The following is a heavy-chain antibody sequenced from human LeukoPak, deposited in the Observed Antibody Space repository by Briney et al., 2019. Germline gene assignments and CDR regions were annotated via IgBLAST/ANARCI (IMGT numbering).Heavy chain of an antibody. V-gene: IGHV3-15*01. CDR1: GFTFSNAW. J-gene: IGHJ4*02. CDR2: IKSKTDGGTT. CDR3: TTELSSGWYLYDY. D-gene: IGHD6-19*01. Sequence: GGSPRLSCAASGFTFSNAWMSWVRQAPGKGLEWVGRIKSKTDGGTTDYAAPVKGRFTISRDDSKNTLYLQMNSLKTEDTAVYYCTTELSSGWYLYDYWGQGTLVTVSS.